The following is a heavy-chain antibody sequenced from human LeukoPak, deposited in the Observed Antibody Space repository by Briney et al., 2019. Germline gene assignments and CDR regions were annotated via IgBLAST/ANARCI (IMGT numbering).Heavy chain of an antibody. Sequence: PGGSLRLSCAASGFTFSDYYMSWIRQAPGKGLEWVSYISSSGSPIYYADFVKRRFTISRAKAKNSLYVQMNSLRDEDTGVYYCARDFCSSTSCLAPLYYYYGMDVWGQGTTVTVSS. V-gene: IGHV3-11*01. J-gene: IGHJ6*02. D-gene: IGHD2-2*01. CDR1: GFTFSDYY. CDR3: ARDFCSSTSCLAPLYYYYGMDV. CDR2: ISSSGSPI.